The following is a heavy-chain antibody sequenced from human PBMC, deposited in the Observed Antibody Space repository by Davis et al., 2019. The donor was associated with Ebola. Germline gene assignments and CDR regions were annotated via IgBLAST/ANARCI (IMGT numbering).Heavy chain of an antibody. J-gene: IGHJ3*02. CDR3: ARMCSGGSCYNDAFDM. CDR1: GYTFTGYY. CDR2: INPSGGRT. V-gene: IGHV1-46*01. Sequence: AASVKVSCKASGYTFTGYYMHWVRQAPGQGLEWMGIINPSGGRTSYAQKFQGRVTMTRDTSTSTVYMELTSLRSEDTAVYYCARMCSGGSCYNDAFDMWGQGTMVTVSS. D-gene: IGHD2-15*01.